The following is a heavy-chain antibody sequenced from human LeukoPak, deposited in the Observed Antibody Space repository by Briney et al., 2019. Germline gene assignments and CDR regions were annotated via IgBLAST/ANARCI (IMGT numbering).Heavy chain of an antibody. J-gene: IGHJ4*02. CDR2: ISSSSSYI. CDR3: ARDHYYDSSGYSGRKFDY. Sequence: GGSLRLSCAASGFTFSSYSMNWVRQAPGKGLEWVSSISSSSSYIYYADSVKGRFTISRDNAKNSLYLQMNSLRAEDTAVYYCARDHYYDSSGYSGRKFDYWGQGTLVTVPS. V-gene: IGHV3-21*01. CDR1: GFTFSSYS. D-gene: IGHD3-22*01.